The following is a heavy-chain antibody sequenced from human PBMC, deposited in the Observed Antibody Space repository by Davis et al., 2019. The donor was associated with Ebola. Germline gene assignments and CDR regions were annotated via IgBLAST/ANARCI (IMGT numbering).Heavy chain of an antibody. D-gene: IGHD1-26*01. V-gene: IGHV5-51*01. CDR1: GYSFTSYW. Sequence: PGGSLRLSCKGSGYSFTSYWIGWVRQMPGKGLEWMGIIYPGDSDTRYSPSFQGQVTISADKSISTAYLQWSSLKASDTAMYYCARPKDSGSYSYAFDIWGQGTMVTVSS. CDR3: ARPKDSGSYSYAFDI. J-gene: IGHJ3*02. CDR2: IYPGDSDT.